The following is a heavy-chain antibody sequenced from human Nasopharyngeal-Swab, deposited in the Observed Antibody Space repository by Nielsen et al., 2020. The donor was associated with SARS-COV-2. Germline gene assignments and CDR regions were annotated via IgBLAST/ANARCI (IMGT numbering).Heavy chain of an antibody. V-gene: IGHV3-74*01. CDR1: GFTFSSYW. Sequence: GESLKISCAASGFTFSSYWMHWVRQAPGKGLVWVSRINSDGSSTSYADSVKGRLTISRDNAKNSLYLQMNSLRAEDTAVYYCARTIAAAGPYGMDVWGQGTTVTVSS. CDR2: INSDGSST. CDR3: ARTIAAAGPYGMDV. J-gene: IGHJ6*02. D-gene: IGHD6-13*01.